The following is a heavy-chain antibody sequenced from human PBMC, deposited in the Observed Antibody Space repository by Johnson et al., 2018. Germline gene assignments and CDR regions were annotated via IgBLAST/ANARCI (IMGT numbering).Heavy chain of an antibody. CDR1: GFTFSSYG. D-gene: IGHD6-6*01. CDR2: ISYDGSNK. CDR3: AKGGSIAARPTEYYYYYMDV. J-gene: IGHJ6*03. Sequence: QVQLVQSGGGVVQXGRSLRLSCAASGFTFSSYGMHWVRQAPGKGLEWVAVISYDGSNKYYADSVKGRFTISRDNSKNTLYLQMNSLRAEDTAVYYCAKGGSIAARPTEYYYYYMDVWGKGTTVTVSS. V-gene: IGHV3-30*18.